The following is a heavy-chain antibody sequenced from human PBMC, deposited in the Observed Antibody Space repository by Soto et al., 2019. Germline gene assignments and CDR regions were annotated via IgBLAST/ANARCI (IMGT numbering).Heavy chain of an antibody. D-gene: IGHD2-15*01. Sequence: QVQLVESGGGVVQPGGSLRLSCAASGFTFRNHAMHWVRQAPGKGLECLAVIAHDGSNAFYRDSVTGRFTVSRDNSKNTLDLYMNSLRSEDTGVYYCARGDREDILVVVGARPGEYGTDIWGQGTKVIVSS. CDR3: ARGDREDILVVVGARPGEYGTDI. CDR1: GFTFRNHA. CDR2: IAHDGSNA. J-gene: IGHJ6*02. V-gene: IGHV3-30-3*01.